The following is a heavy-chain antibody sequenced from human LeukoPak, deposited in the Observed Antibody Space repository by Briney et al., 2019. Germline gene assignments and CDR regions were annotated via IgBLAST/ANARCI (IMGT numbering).Heavy chain of an antibody. Sequence: SETLSLTCAVYGGSFSGYYWSWIRQPPGKGLEWIGEINHSGSTNYNPSLKSRVTISVDTSKNQFSLKLSSVTAADTAVYYCARYRPGATRYYYCMDVWGKGTTVTVSS. CDR1: GGSFSGYY. V-gene: IGHV4-34*01. CDR3: ARYRPGATRYYYCMDV. J-gene: IGHJ6*03. CDR2: INHSGST. D-gene: IGHD4/OR15-4a*01.